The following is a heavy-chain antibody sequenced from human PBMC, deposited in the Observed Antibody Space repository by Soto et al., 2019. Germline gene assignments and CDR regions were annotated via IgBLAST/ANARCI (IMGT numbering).Heavy chain of an antibody. D-gene: IGHD3-10*01. CDR1: GGSISSSSYY. V-gene: IGHV4-39*01. J-gene: IGHJ5*02. CDR2: IYYSGST. Sequence: SETLSLTCTVSGGSISSSSYYWGWIRQPPGKGLEWIGSIYYSGSTYYNPSLKSRVTISVDTSKNQFSLKLSSVTAADTAVYYCASSLMVRGPWGWFDPWGQGTLVTVSS. CDR3: ASSLMVRGPWGWFDP.